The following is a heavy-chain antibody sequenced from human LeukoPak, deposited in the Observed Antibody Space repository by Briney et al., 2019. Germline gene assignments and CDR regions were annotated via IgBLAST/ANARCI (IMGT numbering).Heavy chain of an antibody. V-gene: IGHV1-18*01. J-gene: IGHJ4*02. CDR1: GYTLTSHG. CDR2: ISAYNGNT. Sequence: ASVKVSCKASGYTLTSHGISWVRQAPGQGLEWMGWISAYNGNTNYAQKLQGRVTMTTDTSTSTAYMELRSLRSDDTAVYYCARDFPAYYYGSGSSFDYWGQGTLVTVSS. CDR3: ARDFPAYYYGSGSSFDY. D-gene: IGHD3-10*01.